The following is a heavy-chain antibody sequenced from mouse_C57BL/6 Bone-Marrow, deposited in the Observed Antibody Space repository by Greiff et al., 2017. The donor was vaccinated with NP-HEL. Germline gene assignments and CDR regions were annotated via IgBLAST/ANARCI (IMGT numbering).Heavy chain of an antibody. CDR1: GYSFTSYY. CDR3: AREGYYGSSYDYFDY. Sequence: VQLQQSGPELVKPGASVKISCKASGYSFTSYYIHWVKQRPGQGLEWIGWIYPGSGNTKYNEKFKGKATLTADTSSSTAYMQLSSLTSEDSAVYYCAREGYYGSSYDYFDYWGKGTTLTVSS. D-gene: IGHD1-1*01. CDR2: IYPGSGNT. J-gene: IGHJ2*01. V-gene: IGHV1-66*01.